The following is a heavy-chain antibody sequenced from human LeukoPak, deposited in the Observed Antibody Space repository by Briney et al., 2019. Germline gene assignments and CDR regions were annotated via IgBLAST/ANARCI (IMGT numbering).Heavy chain of an antibody. D-gene: IGHD6-19*01. CDR2: MNPNSGNT. Sequence: ASVKVSCKASGYTFTSYYMHWVRQAPGQGLEWMGWMNPNSGNTGYAQKFQGRVTITRNTSISTAYMELSSLRSEDTAVYYCARGRVAVAGTWGQGTLVTVSS. J-gene: IGHJ4*02. CDR1: GYTFTSYY. CDR3: ARGRVAVAGT. V-gene: IGHV1-8*03.